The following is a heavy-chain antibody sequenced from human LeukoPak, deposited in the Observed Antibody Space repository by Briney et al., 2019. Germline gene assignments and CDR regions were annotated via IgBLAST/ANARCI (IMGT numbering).Heavy chain of an antibody. Sequence: SLKISXAASGFPFDDYAMHWVRQAPEKGLGGVSGISWNGLSIAYADSVKGRFTISRDNAKKSLHLQMNSLRVEDMALYYCAKDRGSGGDAFDIWGQGTMVTVSS. CDR1: GFPFDDYA. D-gene: IGHD3-10*01. CDR3: AKDRGSGGDAFDI. V-gene: IGHV3-9*03. CDR2: ISWNGLSI. J-gene: IGHJ3*02.